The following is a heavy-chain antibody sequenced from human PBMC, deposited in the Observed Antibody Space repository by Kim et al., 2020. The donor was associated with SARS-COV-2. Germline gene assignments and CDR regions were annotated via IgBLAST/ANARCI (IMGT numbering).Heavy chain of an antibody. CDR1: GGSFSGYY. CDR3: ARGDWYQLLGALYY. V-gene: IGHV4-34*01. J-gene: IGHJ4*02. D-gene: IGHD2-2*01. CDR2: INHSGST. Sequence: SETLSLTCAVYGGSFSGYYWSWIRQPPGKGLEWIGEINHSGSTNYNPSLKSRVTISVDTSKNQFSLKLISVTAADTAVYYCARGDWYQLLGALYYWGQGTLVTVSS.